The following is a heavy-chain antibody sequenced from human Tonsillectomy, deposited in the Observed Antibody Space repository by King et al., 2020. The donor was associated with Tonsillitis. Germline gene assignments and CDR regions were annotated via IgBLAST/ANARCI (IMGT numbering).Heavy chain of an antibody. J-gene: IGHJ4*02. CDR3: ARGSGDPTPFDY. CDR2: IDYTGST. Sequence: VQLQESGPGLVKPSETLSLTCSVSGGSISPYYWTWIRQPPGKGLEWIGYIDYTGSTPYNPPLKSRVTFSVDTSKKQFSLKLRSVTAADTAVYYCARGSGDPTPFDYWGQGTLVTVSS. CDR1: GGSISPYY. V-gene: IGHV4-59*01. D-gene: IGHD3-10*01.